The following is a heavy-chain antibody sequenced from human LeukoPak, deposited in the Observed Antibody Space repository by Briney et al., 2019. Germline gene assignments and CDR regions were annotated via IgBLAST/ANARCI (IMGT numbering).Heavy chain of an antibody. J-gene: IGHJ4*02. Sequence: PGGSLRLSCAASGFTFSNYWMSWVRQAPGKGLEWVSSISRGGNSIYYAESVKGRFTVSRDNAKNSLYLQMNSLRAEDTAVYYCARDQYLDYRGQGTLVTVSS. CDR2: ISRGGNSI. V-gene: IGHV3-11*01. CDR1: GFTFSNYW. CDR3: ARDQYLDY.